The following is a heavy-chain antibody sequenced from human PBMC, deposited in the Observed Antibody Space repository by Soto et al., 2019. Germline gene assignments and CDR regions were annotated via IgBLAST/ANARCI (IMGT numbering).Heavy chain of an antibody. Sequence: PSETLSLTCAVCGGSFSGYYWSWIRQPPGKGLEWIGEINHSGSTNYNPSLKSRVTISVDTSKNQFSLKLSSVTAADTAVYYCARGRGIAVARRWFNPWGQGTLVTVSS. CDR3: ARGRGIAVARRWFNP. CDR2: INHSGST. CDR1: GGSFSGYY. J-gene: IGHJ5*02. V-gene: IGHV4-34*01. D-gene: IGHD6-19*01.